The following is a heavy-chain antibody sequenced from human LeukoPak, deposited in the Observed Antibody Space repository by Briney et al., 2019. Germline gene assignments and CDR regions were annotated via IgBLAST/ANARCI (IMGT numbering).Heavy chain of an antibody. CDR3: ARDRGSYAWDY. J-gene: IGHJ4*02. Sequence: GGSLRLSCAASGFTVSSNYMNWVRQAPGKGLEWVSVIYSGGSTYYADSVKGRFTISRDNSKNTLYLQMNSLKPEDTAVYYCARDRGSYAWDYWGQGTLVTVSS. CDR1: GFTVSSNY. CDR2: IYSGGST. D-gene: IGHD5-12*01. V-gene: IGHV3-66*02.